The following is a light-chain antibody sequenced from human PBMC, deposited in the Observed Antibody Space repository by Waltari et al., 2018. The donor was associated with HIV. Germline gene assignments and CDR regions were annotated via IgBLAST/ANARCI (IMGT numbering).Light chain of an antibody. CDR3: QQYGSSPPLT. CDR2: GAS. V-gene: IGKV3-20*01. CDR1: QSVSSSY. J-gene: IGKJ4*01. Sequence: EIVLMQSPGTLSLSPGERATLSCRASQSVSSSYLAWYQQKPGQAPRLLIYGASSRATGIPDRFSGSGSGTEFTLTISRLEPEDFAVYYCQQYGSSPPLTFGGGTKVEIK.